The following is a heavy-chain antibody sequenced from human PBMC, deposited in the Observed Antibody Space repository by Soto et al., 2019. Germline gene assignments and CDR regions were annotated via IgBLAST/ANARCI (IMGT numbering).Heavy chain of an antibody. V-gene: IGHV3-64*01. CDR2: ISGNGVSA. Sequence: EVQLVESGGGLVQPGGSLRLSCAASGFTFSSYAMHWVRQAPGKGLEYVSAISGNGVSAYYANSVKGRFTISRDNSKNTLYLQMGSLRAEDMAVYYCARRYCSGSRCSYMDVWGKGTTVTVSS. CDR3: ARRYCSGSRCSYMDV. D-gene: IGHD2-15*01. CDR1: GFTFSSYA. J-gene: IGHJ6*03.